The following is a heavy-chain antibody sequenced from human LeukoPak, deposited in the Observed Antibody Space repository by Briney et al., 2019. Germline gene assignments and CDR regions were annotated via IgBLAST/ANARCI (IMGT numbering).Heavy chain of an antibody. CDR2: MNPNSGNT. V-gene: IGHV1-8*03. CDR1: GYTFTSYD. CDR3: ARALGYSYGPIGY. D-gene: IGHD5-18*01. J-gene: IGHJ4*02. Sequence: ASVKVSCKASGYTFTSYDINWVRQATGQGLEWMGWMNPNSGNTGYAQKFQGRVTITRNTSISTAYMELSSLRSEDTAVYYCARALGYSYGPIGYWGQGTLDTVSS.